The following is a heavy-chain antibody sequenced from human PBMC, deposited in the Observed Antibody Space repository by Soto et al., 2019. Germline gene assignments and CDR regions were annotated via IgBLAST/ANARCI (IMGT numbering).Heavy chain of an antibody. V-gene: IGHV1-24*01. D-gene: IGHD2-2*01. Sequence: ASVKVSCKVSGYTLTELSLHWVRQAPGKGLEWMGGFDPEDGETIYAQKFQGRVTMTEATSTDTAYMELSSLRSDDTAVYYCATSSSLTMDVWGQGTTVTVSS. CDR3: ATSSSLTMDV. CDR1: GYTLTELS. CDR2: FDPEDGET. J-gene: IGHJ6*02.